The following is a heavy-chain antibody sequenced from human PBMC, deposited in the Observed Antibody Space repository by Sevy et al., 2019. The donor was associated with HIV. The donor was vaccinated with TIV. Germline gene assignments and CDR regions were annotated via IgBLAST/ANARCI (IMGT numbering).Heavy chain of an antibody. CDR2: ISSSGDTI. V-gene: IGHV3-48*03. J-gene: IGHJ4*02. D-gene: IGHD3-16*01. CDR3: AGGEFGGNFDY. CDR1: QFTFSNYQ. Sequence: GGSLRLSCAASQFTFSNYQMNWVRQAPGKGLEWVSYISSSGDTIYYADSLKGRFTISRDNAKNSLYLQMSSLRAEDTAVYYWAGGEFGGNFDYWGQRTLVTVSS.